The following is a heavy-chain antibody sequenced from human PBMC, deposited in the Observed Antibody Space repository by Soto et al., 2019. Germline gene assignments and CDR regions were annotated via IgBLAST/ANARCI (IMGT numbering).Heavy chain of an antibody. CDR3: AKDSGGETADDADFDY. CDR1: GFTFDDYA. J-gene: IGHJ4*02. CDR2: ISWNSGSI. D-gene: IGHD2-2*01. Sequence: GGSLRLSCAASGFTFDDYAMHWVRQAPGKGLEWVSGISWNSGSIGYADSVKGRFTISRDNAKNSLYLQMNSLRAEDTALYYCAKDSGGETADDADFDYWGQGTLVTVSS. V-gene: IGHV3-9*01.